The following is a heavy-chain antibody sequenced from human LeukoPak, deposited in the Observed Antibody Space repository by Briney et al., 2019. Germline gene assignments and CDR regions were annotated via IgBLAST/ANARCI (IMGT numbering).Heavy chain of an antibody. V-gene: IGHV3-15*01. D-gene: IGHD2-15*01. CDR1: GFTFSSAW. CDR3: TTEGYCSGGNCYSYDN. CDR2: FKSKTDGGTT. J-gene: IGHJ4*02. Sequence: PGGSLRLSCAASGFTFSSAWLSWVRQAPGKGLEWVGRFKSKTDGGTTDYAAPVKGRFTISGDDSKNKLYLQMNSLKTEDTAVYYCTTEGYCSGGNCYSYDNWGQGTLVTVSS.